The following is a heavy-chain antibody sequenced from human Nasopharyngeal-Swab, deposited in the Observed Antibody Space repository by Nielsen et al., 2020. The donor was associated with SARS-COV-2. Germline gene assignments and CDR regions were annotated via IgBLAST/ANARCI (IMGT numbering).Heavy chain of an antibody. CDR3: ATAPPVAGIGYWFDP. CDR1: GYTHTELS. CDR2: FDPEDGGT. V-gene: IGHV1-24*01. D-gene: IGHD6-19*01. Sequence: ASLKVSCKVSGYTHTELSMHWVRQAPGKGLGWMGGFDPEDGGTIYAQKYQGTVTMTEDTSTDTAYMELSSLRSDDTAVYYCATAPPVAGIGYWFDPWGQGTLVTVS. J-gene: IGHJ5*02.